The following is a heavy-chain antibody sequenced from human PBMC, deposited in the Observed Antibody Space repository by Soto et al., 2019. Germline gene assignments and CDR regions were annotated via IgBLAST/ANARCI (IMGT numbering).Heavy chain of an antibody. CDR2: IGRVSTYI. CDR3: ARVTAGSGSYQIDL. V-gene: IGHV3-21*02. CDR1: GFPFSSFS. J-gene: IGHJ4*02. Sequence: QLVESGGGLVKPGGSLRLSCVASGFPFSSFSLNWIRQAPGKGLEWVSSIGRVSTYIYYADSVKGRFTVSRDNAKNSFYLQMTGLTAEASGIFYWARVTAGSGSYQIDLWGQGTLVTFSS. D-gene: IGHD3-10*01.